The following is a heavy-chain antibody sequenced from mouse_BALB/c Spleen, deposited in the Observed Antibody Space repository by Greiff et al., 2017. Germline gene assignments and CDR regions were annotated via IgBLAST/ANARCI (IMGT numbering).Heavy chain of an antibody. CDR2: FYPGSGSI. D-gene: IGHD4-1*01. V-gene: IGHV1-62-2*01. Sequence: VQVVESGAELVKPGASVKLSCKASGYTFTEYIIHWVKQRSGQGLEWIGWFYPGSGSIKYNEKFKDKATLTADKSSSTVYMELSRLTSEDSAVYFCARHEAPGTWFAYWGQGTLVTVSA. J-gene: IGHJ3*01. CDR1: GYTFTEYI. CDR3: ARHEAPGTWFAY.